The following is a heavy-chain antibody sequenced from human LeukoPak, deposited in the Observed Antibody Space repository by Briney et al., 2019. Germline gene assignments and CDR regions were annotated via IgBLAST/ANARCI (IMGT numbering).Heavy chain of an antibody. J-gene: IGHJ6*03. CDR1: GYTFTSYD. V-gene: IGHV1-8*03. CDR3: ARGGGSSWFYDYYYYMDV. D-gene: IGHD6-13*01. Sequence: ASVKVSCKASGYTFTSYDINWVRQATGQGLEWTGSMSPNSGNTGYAQKFQGRVTITRNTSISTAYMELSSLRSEDTAVYYCARGGGSSWFYDYYYYMDVWGKGTTVTVSS. CDR2: MSPNSGNT.